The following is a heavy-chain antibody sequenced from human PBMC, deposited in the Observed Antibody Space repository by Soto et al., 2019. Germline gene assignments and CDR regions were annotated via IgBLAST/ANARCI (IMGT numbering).Heavy chain of an antibody. CDR2: IYYSGST. CDR1: GGSISSSSYY. CDR3: ARARVDWLLYPQYYFDY. J-gene: IGHJ4*02. D-gene: IGHD3-9*01. V-gene: IGHV4-39*01. Sequence: SETLSLTCTVSGGSISSSSYYWGWIRQPPGKGLEWIGSIYYSGSTYYNPSLKSRVTISVDTSKNQFSVKLSSVTAADTAVYYCARARVDWLLYPQYYFDYWGQGTLVTDSS.